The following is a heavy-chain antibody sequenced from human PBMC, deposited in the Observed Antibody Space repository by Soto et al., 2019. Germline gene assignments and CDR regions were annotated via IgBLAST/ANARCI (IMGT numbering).Heavy chain of an antibody. CDR2: INGGNGNT. Sequence: QVQLLQSGAEVKKPGASVKVSCQAAGYTFTTHAMHWVRQAHGQGLEWMGWINGGNGNTKYSQKFQGRLTVTRDTSADTVYMELSSLTSGDKAVYYCAREFLGRFGVDRLDYWGQGTLVTVSS. D-gene: IGHD3-3*01. J-gene: IGHJ4*02. CDR3: AREFLGRFGVDRLDY. CDR1: GYTFTTHA. V-gene: IGHV1-3*01.